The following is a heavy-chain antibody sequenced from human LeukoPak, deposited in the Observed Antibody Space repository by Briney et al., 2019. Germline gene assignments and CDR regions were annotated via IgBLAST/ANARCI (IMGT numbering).Heavy chain of an antibody. D-gene: IGHD2-2*01. CDR2: IYYSGST. CDR3: ARSRSGVAVPAAIVAFDI. Sequence: SQTLSLTCTVTGGSISIGGYYWSWIRQHPGKGLGWIGYIYYSGSTYYNPSLKSRVTIPVDTSKNQFSLNLSSVTAADTAVYYCARSRSGVAVPAAIVAFDIWGQGTMVTVSS. CDR1: GGSISIGGYY. J-gene: IGHJ3*02. V-gene: IGHV4-31*03.